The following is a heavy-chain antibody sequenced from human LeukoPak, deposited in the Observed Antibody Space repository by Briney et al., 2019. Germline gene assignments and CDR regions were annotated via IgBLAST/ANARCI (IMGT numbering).Heavy chain of an antibody. CDR1: GGSISSYY. Sequence: SETLSLTCTVSGGSISSYYWIWIRQPPGKGLEWIGYIYYSGSTNYNPSLKSRVTISVDTPKNQFSLKLSSVTAADTAVYYCARGHYGSGSQYYYGMDVWGQGTTVTVSS. V-gene: IGHV4-59*01. J-gene: IGHJ6*02. CDR3: ARGHYGSGSQYYYGMDV. D-gene: IGHD3-10*01. CDR2: IYYSGST.